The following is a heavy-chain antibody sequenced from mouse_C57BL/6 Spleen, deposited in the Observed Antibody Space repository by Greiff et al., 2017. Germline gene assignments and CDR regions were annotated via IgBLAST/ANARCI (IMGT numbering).Heavy chain of an antibody. J-gene: IGHJ4*01. CDR1: GYTFTSYW. CDR3: AREGGYAMDY. V-gene: IGHV1-61*01. CDR2: IYPSDSET. Sequence: VKLQESGAELVRPGSSVKLSCKASGYTFTSYWMDWVKQRPGQGLEWIGNIYPSDSETHYNQKFKDKATLTVDKSSSTAYMQLSSLTSEDSAVYYCAREGGYAMDYWGQGTSVTVSS.